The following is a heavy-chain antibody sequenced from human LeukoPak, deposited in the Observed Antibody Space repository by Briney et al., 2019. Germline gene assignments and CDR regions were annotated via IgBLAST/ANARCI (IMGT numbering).Heavy chain of an antibody. J-gene: IGHJ6*02. CDR1: GFTFSGYV. CDR3: AKAPAPYYYYYGMDV. Sequence: PGGSLRLSCAASGFTFSGYVMNWVRQAPGKGLEWVSSISDNGVTRYYADSVKGRFTISRDNSDNTVYLQMNSLRAEDTAIYYCAKAPAPYYYYYGMDVWGQGTAVTVSS. V-gene: IGHV3-23*01. CDR2: ISDNGVTR.